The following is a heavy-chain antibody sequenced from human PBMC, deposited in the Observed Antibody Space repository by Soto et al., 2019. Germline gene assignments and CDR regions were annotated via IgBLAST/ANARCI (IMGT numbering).Heavy chain of an antibody. CDR2: ISAYNGNT. V-gene: IGHV1-18*01. D-gene: IGHD3-10*01. CDR3: ASEPLLFGEIRADY. J-gene: IGHJ4*02. CDR1: GYTFTSYG. Sequence: QVQLVQSGAEVKKPGASVKVSCKASGYTFTSYGISWVRQAPGQGLESMGWISAYNGNTNYAQKLQGRVTMTTAPSTSTAYMELRSMRSDATAVYYCASEPLLFGEIRADYGGQGTLVTVSS.